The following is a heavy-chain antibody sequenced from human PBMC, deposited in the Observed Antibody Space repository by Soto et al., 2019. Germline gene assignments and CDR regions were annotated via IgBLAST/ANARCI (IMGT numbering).Heavy chain of an antibody. D-gene: IGHD6-13*01. CDR1: GGTFSSYG. J-gene: IGHJ5*02. CDR2: IIPLFGTT. Sequence: QVLLVQSGAEVKKPGSSVKVSCKASGGTFSSYGISWMRQAPGRGLEWMGGIIPLFGTTNYAQKFRGRVTVTADEATSTVYMELRSLRFEDTAVYYCARAHRSSWYNWFDPWGQGTLVTVSA. V-gene: IGHV1-69*01. CDR3: ARAHRSSWYNWFDP.